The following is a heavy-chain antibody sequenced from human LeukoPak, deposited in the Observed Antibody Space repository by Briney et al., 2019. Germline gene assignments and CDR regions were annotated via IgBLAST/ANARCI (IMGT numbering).Heavy chain of an antibody. V-gene: IGHV3-74*01. J-gene: IGHJ4*02. CDR2: IKPDGSDT. CDR1: GFTFTTHW. Sequence: GGSLRLSCGAPGFTFTTHWIHWVRQAPGKGLVWVSRIKPDGSDTNYADSVKGRFTISRDNAKNTVYLQMNSLRAEDTAVYYCARGKYGGYFIDYWGQGTLVTVSS. D-gene: IGHD5-12*01. CDR3: ARGKYGGYFIDY.